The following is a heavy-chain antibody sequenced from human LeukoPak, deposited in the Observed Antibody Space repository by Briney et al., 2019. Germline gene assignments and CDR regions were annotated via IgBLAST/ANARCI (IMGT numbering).Heavy chain of an antibody. Sequence: PGGSLRLSCAASGFTFSDYYMSWIRQAPGKGLEWVSYISSSGSTIYYADSVKDRFTISRDNAKNSLYLQMNSLRAEDTAVYYCASLDSGYDWAYFDYWGQGTLVTVSS. V-gene: IGHV3-11*04. CDR1: GFTFSDYY. J-gene: IGHJ4*02. CDR3: ASLDSGYDWAYFDY. D-gene: IGHD5-12*01. CDR2: ISSSGSTI.